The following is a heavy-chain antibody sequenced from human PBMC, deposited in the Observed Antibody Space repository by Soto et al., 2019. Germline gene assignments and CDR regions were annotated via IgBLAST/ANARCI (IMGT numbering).Heavy chain of an antibody. CDR2: ISGSGGST. V-gene: IGHV3-23*01. J-gene: IGHJ3*02. CDR1: GFTFSSYA. CDR3: ANQLTGVPSGAFDI. D-gene: IGHD7-27*01. Sequence: EVQLLESGGGLVQPGGSLRLSCAASGFTFSSYAMSWVRQAPGKGLEWVSVISGSGGSTYYADSVKGRFTISRDNSKNTLYLQMNSLRADDTAVYYCANQLTGVPSGAFDIWGQGTMVTVSS.